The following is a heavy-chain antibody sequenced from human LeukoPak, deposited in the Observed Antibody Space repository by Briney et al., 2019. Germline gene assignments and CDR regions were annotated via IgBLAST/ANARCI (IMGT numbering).Heavy chain of an antibody. CDR1: GGSISSYY. J-gene: IGHJ4*02. Sequence: SETLSLTCTVSGGSISSYYWSWIRQPPGKGLEWIGYIYYSGSTNYNPSLKSRVTISVDTSKNQFSLKLSSVTAADTAVYYCARAEGQWPPDYWGQGTQVTVSS. CDR2: IYYSGST. V-gene: IGHV4-59*01. D-gene: IGHD6-19*01. CDR3: ARAEGQWPPDY.